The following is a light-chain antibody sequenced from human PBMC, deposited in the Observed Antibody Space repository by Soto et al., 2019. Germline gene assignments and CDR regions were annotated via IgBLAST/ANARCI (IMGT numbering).Light chain of an antibody. CDR2: ATS. J-gene: IGKJ1*01. V-gene: IGKV3-20*01. CDR1: QSFNSRY. CDR3: QQYGSAPWT. Sequence: EIVLAQSPGTLSLSPGDRATLSCRASQSFNSRYLAWFQQRPGQAPRLLIYATSSRAADIPDRFSGSGSGTDSTLTINRLEPEDFAVYYCQQYGSAPWTFGQGTKVEIK.